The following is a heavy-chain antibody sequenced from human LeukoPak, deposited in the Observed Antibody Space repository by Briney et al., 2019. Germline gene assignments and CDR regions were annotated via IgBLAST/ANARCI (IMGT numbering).Heavy chain of an antibody. CDR3: AKGSRHACDYWYYFDY. D-gene: IGHD4-17*01. V-gene: IGHV3-23*01. CDR1: GFTMSNSA. J-gene: IGHJ4*02. CDR2: INGGNSDT. Sequence: PGGSLRLSCAASGFTMSNSAMSWVRQAPGKGLEWVSAINGGNSDTNYAESVKGRFTISRDNSRNTLYLQMNSLRAEDTAVYYCAKGSRHACDYWYYFDYWGQGSLVTVSS.